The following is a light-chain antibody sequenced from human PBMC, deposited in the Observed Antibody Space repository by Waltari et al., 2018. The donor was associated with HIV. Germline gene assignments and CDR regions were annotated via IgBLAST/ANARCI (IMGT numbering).Light chain of an antibody. CDR3: QQYFRTPWT. CDR2: WAS. Sequence: DIVMTQSPDSLTLSLGERPTITCKPNQRLLYSSNKAHYLAWYQQRPGQSPKLLIYWASMRQSGVSDRFSGSASETDFTLTITGLQAEDAAIYYCQQYFRTPWTFGQGTKVVI. V-gene: IGKV4-1*01. CDR1: QRLLYSSNKAHY. J-gene: IGKJ1*01.